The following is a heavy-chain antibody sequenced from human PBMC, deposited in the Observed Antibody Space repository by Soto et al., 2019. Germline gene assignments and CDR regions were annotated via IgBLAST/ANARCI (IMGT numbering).Heavy chain of an antibody. Sequence: EVQLVESGGGLVKPGGSLRLSCAASGFSFSNVWMSWVRQAPGKGLEWVGRIKSKTDGGTTDYAAPVKGRFTISRDESKTTLYLQMNTLKTEDTPVYYCSSQQSTTVTMFKYWGQGTLVTVSS. CDR2: IKSKTDGGTT. J-gene: IGHJ4*02. CDR1: GFSFSNVW. D-gene: IGHD4-17*01. V-gene: IGHV3-15*01. CDR3: SSQQSTTVTMFKY.